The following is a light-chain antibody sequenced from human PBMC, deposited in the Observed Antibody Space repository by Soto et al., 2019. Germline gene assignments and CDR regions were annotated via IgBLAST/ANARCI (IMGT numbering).Light chain of an antibody. CDR2: EGS. Sequence: QSALTQPASVSGSPGQSITISCTGTSSDVGSYNLVSWYQQYPGKAPKLMIYEGSKRPSGVSNRFSGSKSGNTASLTISGLQTKDEADYYCCSFAGTREVFGTGTKLTVL. J-gene: IGLJ1*01. V-gene: IGLV2-23*01. CDR3: CSFAGTREV. CDR1: SSDVGSYNL.